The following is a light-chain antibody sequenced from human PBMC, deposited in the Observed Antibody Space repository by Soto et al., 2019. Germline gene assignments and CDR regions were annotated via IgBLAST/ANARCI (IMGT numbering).Light chain of an antibody. V-gene: IGKV3-20*01. CDR3: QQYGSSPGT. CDR2: DAS. Sequence: EIVLTQSPGTLSLSPWDRATLFCRASQSVSSNYLAWYQQTPGQAPRLLIYDASSRATGIPDRFRGSGSGTDFTLTISRLEPEDFAVYYCQQYGSSPGTFGGGTKVDIK. CDR1: QSVSSNY. J-gene: IGKJ4*01.